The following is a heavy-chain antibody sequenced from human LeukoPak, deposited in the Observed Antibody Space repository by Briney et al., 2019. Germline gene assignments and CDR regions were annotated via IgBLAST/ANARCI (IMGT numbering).Heavy chain of an antibody. D-gene: IGHD2-21*02. CDR3: ARSGVVVTASSVDY. J-gene: IGHJ4*02. V-gene: IGHV4-38-2*02. CDR1: GYSISSGYY. Sequence: SETLSLTCTVSGYSISSGYYWGWIRQPPGKGLEWIGSIYYSGSTYYNPSLKSRVTISVDTSKNQFSLKLSSVTAADTAVYYCARSGVVVTASSVDYWGQGTLVTVSS. CDR2: IYYSGST.